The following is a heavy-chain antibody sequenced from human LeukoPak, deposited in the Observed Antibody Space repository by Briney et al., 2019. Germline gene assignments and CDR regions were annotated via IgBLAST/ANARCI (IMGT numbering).Heavy chain of an antibody. Sequence: PGGSLRLSCAASGFTFSSYSMNWVRQAPGKGLEWVSSISSSSSYIYYADSVKGRFTISRDNAKNSLYLQMNSLRAEDTAVYYCARDGYCSGGSCYSLVPGYWGQGTLVTVSS. CDR2: ISSSSSYI. CDR1: GFTFSSYS. D-gene: IGHD2-15*01. J-gene: IGHJ4*02. V-gene: IGHV3-21*01. CDR3: ARDGYCSGGSCYSLVPGY.